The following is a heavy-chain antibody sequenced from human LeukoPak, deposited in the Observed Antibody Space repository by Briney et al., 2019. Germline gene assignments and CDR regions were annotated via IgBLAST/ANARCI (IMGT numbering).Heavy chain of an antibody. J-gene: IGHJ4*02. V-gene: IGHV3-30*18. D-gene: IGHD5-24*01. CDR3: AKDSTDGYNYDY. CDR1: GFTFSSYG. CDR2: ISYDGSNK. Sequence: HTGGSLRLSCAASGFTFSSYGMHWVRQAPGKGLEWVAVISYDGSNKYYADSVKGRFTISRDNSKNTLYLQMNSLRAEDTAVYYCAKDSTDGYNYDYWGQGTLVTVSS.